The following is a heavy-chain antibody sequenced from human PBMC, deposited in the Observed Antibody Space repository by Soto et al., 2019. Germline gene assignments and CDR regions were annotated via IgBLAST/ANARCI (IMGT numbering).Heavy chain of an antibody. V-gene: IGHV4-38-2*01. D-gene: IGHD5-12*01. CDR2: IYHSGNT. CDR3: ARGANIMATSNDPFDV. CDR1: GHSISSGYY. J-gene: IGHJ3*01. Sequence: SETLSLTCGVSGHSISSGYYWGWIRQPPGRGLEWIGNIYHSGNTYYNPSLKSRVTISLDTSKNQFSPRLNSVTAADTAVYYCARGANIMATSNDPFDVWGQGTMVTV.